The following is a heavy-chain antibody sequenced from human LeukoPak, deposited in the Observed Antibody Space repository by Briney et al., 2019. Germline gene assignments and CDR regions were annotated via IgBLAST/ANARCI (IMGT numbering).Heavy chain of an antibody. J-gene: IGHJ5*02. CDR2: ISGSGGST. D-gene: IGHD6-19*01. CDR3: AKTYSSGWYSNSWFDP. CDR1: GFTFSNYA. V-gene: IGHV3-23*01. Sequence: PGGSLRLSCAASGFTFSNYAMSWVRQAPGKGLEWVSAISGSGGSTYYADSVKGRFTISRDNSKNTLYLQMNSLRAEDTAVYYCAKTYSSGWYSNSWFDPWGQGTLVTVSS.